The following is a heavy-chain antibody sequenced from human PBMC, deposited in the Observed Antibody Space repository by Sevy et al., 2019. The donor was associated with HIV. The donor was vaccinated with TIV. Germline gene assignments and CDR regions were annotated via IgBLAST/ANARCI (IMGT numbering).Heavy chain of an antibody. Sequence: GGSLRLSCVASRFTFSTYGMHWVRQAPGKGLEWVAVIWYDGSNKEYVDSVKGRFTISRDNSKDTLYLQMNSLRAEDTAVYYCARENIAVTGIGYYFDHWGHGTLVTVSS. V-gene: IGHV3-33*01. CDR3: ARENIAVTGIGYYFDH. CDR2: IWYDGSNK. CDR1: RFTFSTYG. J-gene: IGHJ4*01. D-gene: IGHD6-19*01.